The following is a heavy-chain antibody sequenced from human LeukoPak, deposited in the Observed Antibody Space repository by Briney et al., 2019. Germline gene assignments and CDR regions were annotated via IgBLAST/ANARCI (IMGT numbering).Heavy chain of an antibody. J-gene: IGHJ6*03. CDR1: GYTFTSYA. V-gene: IGHV7-4-1*02. D-gene: IGHD1-26*01. CDR3: ARDFSGSYLYYYYYYMDV. CDR2: INTNTGNP. Sequence: GASVKVSCKASGYTFTSYAMNWVRQAPGQGLEWMGWINTNTGNPTYAQGFTGRFVFSLDTSVSTAYLQISSLKAEDTAVYYCARDFSGSYLYYYYYYMDVWGKGTTVTISS.